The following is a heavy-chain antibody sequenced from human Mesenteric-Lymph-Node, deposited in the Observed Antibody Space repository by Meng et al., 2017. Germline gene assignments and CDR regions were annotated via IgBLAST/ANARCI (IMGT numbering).Heavy chain of an antibody. J-gene: IGHJ6*02. CDR2: ISAISDHT. V-gene: IGHV3-23*01. Sequence: SLKISCPTSGFSFSTFAMSCVRQAPGKVLDCVASISAISDHTWYADSVKGRFTISRDNSKDTLYLQMNSLGPEDTALFYCAKAVSSGSSGWYPTYYHFYGLDVWGQGTTVTVSS. CDR1: GFSFSTFA. D-gene: IGHD6-19*01. CDR3: AKAVSSGSSGWYPTYYHFYGLDV.